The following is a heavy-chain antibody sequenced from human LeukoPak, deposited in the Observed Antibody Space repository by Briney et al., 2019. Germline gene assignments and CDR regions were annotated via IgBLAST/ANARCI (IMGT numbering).Heavy chain of an antibody. J-gene: IGHJ4*02. V-gene: IGHV3-23*01. CDR2: ISGSGGST. CDR3: AKGRSSDYLPFDY. CDR1: GFTFSSYA. Sequence: GGSLRLSCAASGFTFSSYAMCWVRQAPGTGLEWVSAISGSGGSTYYADSVRGGVTTSRDNTKNTLYLQMISLRGEDTRVCYCAKGRSSDYLPFDYWREGPGVTVSS. D-gene: IGHD4-17*01.